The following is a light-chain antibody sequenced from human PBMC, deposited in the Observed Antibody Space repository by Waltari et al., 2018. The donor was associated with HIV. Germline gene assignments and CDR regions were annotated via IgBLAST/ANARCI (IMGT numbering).Light chain of an antibody. V-gene: IGLV3-19*01. J-gene: IGLJ1*01. CDR1: SLRSFF. CDR2: GAN. CDR3: HSRDTNSDHYV. Sequence: SSELTQDPVVSVALGQTINIPCQGDSLRSFFANWYQQRPGQAPGLVVYGANRRPSGIPDRFSASNSGNTSSLIISDSQAVDEADYYCHSRDTNSDHYVFGGGTRVIV.